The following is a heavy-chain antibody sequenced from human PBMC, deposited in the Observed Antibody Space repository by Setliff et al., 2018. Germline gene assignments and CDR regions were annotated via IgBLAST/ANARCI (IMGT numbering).Heavy chain of an antibody. V-gene: IGHV4-39*01. CDR1: SGSISSDNYY. CDR2: LSYNGNA. J-gene: IGHJ6*03. CDR3: ARHVGIRGRGYNYYYYYMDV. Sequence: SETLSLTCTVSSGSISSDNYYWGWIRQPPGKGLEWIGTLSYNGNAYYTPSLKSQVTMSVDTSRNQFSLKLSSVTAADTAVYYCARHVGIRGRGYNYYYYYMDVWGKGTTVTVSS. D-gene: IGHD3-10*01.